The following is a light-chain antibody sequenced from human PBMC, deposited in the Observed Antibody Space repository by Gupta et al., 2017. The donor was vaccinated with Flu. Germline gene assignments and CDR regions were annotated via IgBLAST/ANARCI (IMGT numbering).Light chain of an antibody. CDR3: MQFLQWPYT. Sequence: IGVNQSPVFLPVTPGKSASISCRSSHSLVQSDGRDYLAWFFQKPGQSPRLLIYLGSRRGSGVPDRFSGSGSATDFTLRVSRVEAEDVGVYYCMQFLQWPYTFGPGTTLDIK. J-gene: IGKJ2*01. CDR1: HSLVQSDGRDY. CDR2: LGS. V-gene: IGKV2-28*01.